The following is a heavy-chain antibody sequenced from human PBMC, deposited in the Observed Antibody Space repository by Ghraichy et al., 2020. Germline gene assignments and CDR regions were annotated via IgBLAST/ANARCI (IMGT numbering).Heavy chain of an antibody. J-gene: IGHJ4*02. Sequence: SCAASGFTFSSYAMTWVRQAPGKGLEWVSTIHGTGTPTNYADSAKGRFTISRDNSKNILYLQMNSLRVEDTALYYCVKLMSFGDYGDYWGQGALVTVSS. V-gene: IGHV3-23*01. CDR3: VKLMSFGDYGDY. CDR2: IHGTGTPT. CDR1: GFTFSSYA. D-gene: IGHD4-17*01.